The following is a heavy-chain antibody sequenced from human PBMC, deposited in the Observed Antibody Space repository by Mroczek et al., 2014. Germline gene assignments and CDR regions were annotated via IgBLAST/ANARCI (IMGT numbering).Heavy chain of an antibody. CDR3: ARDLLLVGSGGGYYGMGRR. CDR2: IYTSGST. J-gene: IGHJ6*02. Sequence: QVQLQESGPGLVKPSQTLSLTCTVSGGSISSGSYYWSWIRQPAGKGLEWIGRIYTSGSTNYNPSLKSRVTISVDTSKNQFSLKLSSVTAADTAVYYCARDLLLVGSGGGYYGMGRRGAKGTTGHRLL. D-gene: IGHD3-10*01. V-gene: IGHV4-61*02. CDR1: GGSISSGSYY.